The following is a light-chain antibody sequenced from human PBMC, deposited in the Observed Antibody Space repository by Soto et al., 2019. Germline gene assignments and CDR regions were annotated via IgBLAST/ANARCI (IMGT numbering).Light chain of an antibody. CDR2: DDN. V-gene: IGLV1-40*01. CDR1: SSNIGAGYD. Sequence: QSVLTQPPSVSGAPGQRVTISCTGSSSNIGAGYDLHWYQQLPGTAPKLLIYDDNNRPSGVPDRFSGSKSGTSASLAITGLQAEDEADYYCPSYDRSLSGYVFGTGTKVXV. J-gene: IGLJ1*01. CDR3: PSYDRSLSGYV.